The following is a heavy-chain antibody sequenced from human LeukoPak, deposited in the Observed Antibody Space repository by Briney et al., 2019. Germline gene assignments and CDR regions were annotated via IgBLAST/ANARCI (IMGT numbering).Heavy chain of an antibody. J-gene: IGHJ5*02. V-gene: IGHV3-23*01. CDR1: GFTFNSYA. CDR2: ISGSGGST. Sequence: GGSLRLSCAASGFTFNSYAMSWVRQAPGKGLEWVSTISGSGGSTYYADSVKGRFTISRDNSKNTLYLQMNSLRAEDTAVYYCAKPSAYNWFDPWGQGTLVTVSS. CDR3: AKPSAYNWFDP.